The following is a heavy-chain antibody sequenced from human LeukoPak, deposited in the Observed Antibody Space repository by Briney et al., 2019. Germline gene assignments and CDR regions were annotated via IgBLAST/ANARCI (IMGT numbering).Heavy chain of an antibody. J-gene: IGHJ4*02. CDR2: IKRIIDGVTT. Sequence: GGPLRLSCGASGFTFSNTWMNWGRHAPGKALEWFGRIKRIIDGVTTDYPAPVKGRFTVSRDDSINTLYLQMSSLKTEGPAVYYCAAQGGSGDLRYWGQGTLVTVSS. V-gene: IGHV3-15*01. CDR1: GFTFSNTW. D-gene: IGHD4-17*01. CDR3: AAQGGSGDLRY.